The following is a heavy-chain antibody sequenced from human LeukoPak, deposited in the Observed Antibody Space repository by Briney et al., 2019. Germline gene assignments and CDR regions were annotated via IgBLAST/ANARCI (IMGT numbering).Heavy chain of an antibody. CDR3: ARGNYYGMDV. V-gene: IGHV4-34*01. CDR2: INHSGST. J-gene: IGHJ6*02. CDR1: GGSFSTYY. Sequence: SETLSLTCAVYGGSFSTYYWSWIRQPPGKGLEWIGEINHSGSTNYNPSLKSRVTISVDTSKNQFSLKLSSVTAADTAVYYCARGNYYGMDVWGQGTTVTVSS.